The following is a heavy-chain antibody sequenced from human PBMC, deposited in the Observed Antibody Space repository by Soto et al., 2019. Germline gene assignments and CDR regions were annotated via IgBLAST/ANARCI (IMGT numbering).Heavy chain of an antibody. CDR2: ISGGGSTT. J-gene: IGHJ4*02. V-gene: IGHV3-23*01. Sequence: GGSLRLSCAASGFTFSSYSISWVRQAPGKGPEWVSVISGGGSTTYYADSVQGRFTISRDNSKNTLYLQMNSLRAEDTAIYYCAKKYPNWNPFDCWGQGTLVTVSS. CDR3: AKKYPNWNPFDC. CDR1: GFTFSSYS. D-gene: IGHD1-20*01.